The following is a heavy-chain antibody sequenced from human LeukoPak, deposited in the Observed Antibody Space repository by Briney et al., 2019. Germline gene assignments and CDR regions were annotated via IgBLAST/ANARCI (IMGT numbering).Heavy chain of an antibody. J-gene: IGHJ4*02. Sequence: GASVKVSCKASGYTFTGCYLHWVRQAPGQGLEWMGWINPNSGDTNYAQKFQGRVTMTRDTSIRTAYMELSGLRSGDTAVYYCAKNTYEYYFDYWGQGTLVTVSS. D-gene: IGHD5-12*01. CDR1: GYTFTGCY. V-gene: IGHV1-2*02. CDR3: AKNTYEYYFDY. CDR2: INPNSGDT.